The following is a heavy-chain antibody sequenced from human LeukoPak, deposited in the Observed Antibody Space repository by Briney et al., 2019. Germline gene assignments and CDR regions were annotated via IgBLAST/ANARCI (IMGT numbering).Heavy chain of an antibody. D-gene: IGHD3-22*01. Sequence: SETLSLTCTVSGGSISSSSYYWGWIRQPPGKGLEWIGSIYYRGSTYYNPSLKSRVTISVDTSKNQFSLKLSSVTAADTAVYYCASEPNYDSSGYSVSPLYYFDYWGQGTLVTVSS. CDR2: IYYRGST. J-gene: IGHJ4*02. V-gene: IGHV4-39*07. CDR1: GGSISSSSYY. CDR3: ASEPNYDSSGYSVSPLYYFDY.